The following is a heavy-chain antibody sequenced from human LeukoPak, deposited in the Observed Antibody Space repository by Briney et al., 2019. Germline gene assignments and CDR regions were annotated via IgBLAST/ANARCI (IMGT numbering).Heavy chain of an antibody. CDR1: GGSISSYY. V-gene: IGHV4-59*01. Sequence: SETLSLTCTVSGGSISSYYWSWIRQPPGKGLEWIGYIYYSGSTNYNPSLKSRVTISVDTSKNQFSLKLSSVTAADTAVYYCARVDFDSSGYYYDYWGQGPLVTVSS. D-gene: IGHD3-22*01. J-gene: IGHJ4*02. CDR2: IYYSGST. CDR3: ARVDFDSSGYYYDY.